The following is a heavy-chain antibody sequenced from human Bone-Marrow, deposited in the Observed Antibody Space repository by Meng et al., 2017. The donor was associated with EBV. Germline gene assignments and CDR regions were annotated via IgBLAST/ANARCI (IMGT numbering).Heavy chain of an antibody. J-gene: IGHJ4*02. CDR1: GFTVTTYS. V-gene: IGHV3-21*01. CDR2: ISSSGTYI. Sequence: EVQLVESGGGLVKPGGSVRLSCAASGFTVTTYSMNWVRQAPGKGLEWVSSISSSGTYIYYADSLKGRFTISRDNAKNSLYLQMNSLRAEDTAVYYCARDVDRQGYCDYWGPGTLVTVS. D-gene: IGHD3/OR15-3a*01. CDR3: ARDVDRQGYCDY.